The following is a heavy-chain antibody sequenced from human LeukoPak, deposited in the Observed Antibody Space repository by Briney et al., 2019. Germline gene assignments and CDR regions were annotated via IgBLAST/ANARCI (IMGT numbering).Heavy chain of an antibody. Sequence: ASVKVSCKASGYTFTSYDINWVRQATGQGLEWMGWINPNSGGTNYAQKFQGRVTMTRDTSISTAYMELSRLRSDDTAVYYCARDGVGGGVVIIPKDYWGQGTLVTVSS. CDR3: ARDGVGGGVVIIPKDY. V-gene: IGHV1-2*02. J-gene: IGHJ4*02. CDR2: INPNSGGT. D-gene: IGHD3-3*01. CDR1: GYTFTSYD.